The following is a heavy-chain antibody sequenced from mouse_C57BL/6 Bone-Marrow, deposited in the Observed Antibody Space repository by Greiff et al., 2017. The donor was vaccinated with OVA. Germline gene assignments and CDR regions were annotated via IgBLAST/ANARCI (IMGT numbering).Heavy chain of an antibody. CDR3: ARWPLIYYYGSNYFDY. J-gene: IGHJ2*01. CDR1: GYSITSGYY. V-gene: IGHV3-6*01. D-gene: IGHD1-1*01. CDR2: ISYDGSN. Sequence: EVKLQESGPGLVKPSQSLSLTCSVTGYSITSGYYWNWIRQFPGNKLEWMGYISYDGSNNYNPTLKNRISITRDTSKNQFFLKLNSVTTEDTATYYCARWPLIYYYGSNYFDYWGQGTTLTVSS.